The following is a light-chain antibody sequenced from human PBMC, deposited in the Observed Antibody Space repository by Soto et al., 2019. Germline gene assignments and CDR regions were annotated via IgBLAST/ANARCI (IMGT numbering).Light chain of an antibody. CDR1: SSNIGAGYA. J-gene: IGLJ2*01. Sequence: QSVLTQPPSVSGAPGQRVTISCTGSSSNIGAGYAVHWYQQLPGTAPKLLIYDNTNRPSGVPDRFSGSESGTSASLAITDLQAEDEADYYCQSYDTSLSASVFGGGTKLTVL. CDR3: QSYDTSLSASV. V-gene: IGLV1-40*01. CDR2: DNT.